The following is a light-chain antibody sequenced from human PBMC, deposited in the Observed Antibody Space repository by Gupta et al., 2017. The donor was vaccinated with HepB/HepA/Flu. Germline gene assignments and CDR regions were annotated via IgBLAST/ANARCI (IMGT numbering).Light chain of an antibody. J-gene: IGKJ2*01. CDR1: QTLYSSENRNNF. CDR3: HKYFRTPYT. V-gene: IGKV4-1*01. CDR2: WAS. Sequence: DIVMSQSPDALAVSLGERATITCKSSQTLYSSENRNNFLAWYQMCPGQPPRLLLYWASTRESGVPERFTGSGSGTEFTLTIRILQAEDVAVYCCHKYFRTPYTFGQGTKLQIK.